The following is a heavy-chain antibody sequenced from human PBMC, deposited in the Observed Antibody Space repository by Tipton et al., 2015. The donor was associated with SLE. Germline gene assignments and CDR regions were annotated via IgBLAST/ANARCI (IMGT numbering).Heavy chain of an antibody. V-gene: IGHV4-61*01. D-gene: IGHD3-16*01. CDR3: AGSYDSSPCYFDY. CDR1: GGSVSSGSYF. J-gene: IGHJ4*02. Sequence: TLSLTCTVSGGSVSSGSYFWSWIRQPPGKGLEWIGYIYYSGSTNYNPSLKSRVTISVDTSKNQFSLKLSSVTAADTAVYYCAGSYDSSPCYFDYWGQGTLVTVSS. CDR2: IYYSGST.